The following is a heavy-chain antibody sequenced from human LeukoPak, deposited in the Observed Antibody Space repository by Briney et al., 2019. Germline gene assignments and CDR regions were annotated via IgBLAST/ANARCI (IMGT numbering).Heavy chain of an antibody. V-gene: IGHV3-15*01. CDR1: GFTFTNAR. J-gene: IGHJ4*02. CDR3: STDSYSSGWQA. CDR2: IRSKTEGGST. D-gene: IGHD6-19*01. Sequence: GGSLRLSCAVSGFTFTNARMSWVRQAPGKGLEWVGRIRSKTEGGSTDYAGSVKGRFTISRDDSKNTLYLQMNSLKSEDTAVYHCSTDSYSSGWQARGQGTLVTVSS.